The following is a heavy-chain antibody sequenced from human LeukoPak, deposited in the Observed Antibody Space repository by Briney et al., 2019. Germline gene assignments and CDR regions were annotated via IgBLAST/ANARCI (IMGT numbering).Heavy chain of an antibody. J-gene: IGHJ4*01. CDR2: ISHSGHTI. Sequence: GGSLRLSCAASGFGFNDYYMSWIRQAPGKGLEWISYISHSGHTIDYVDSVRGRFTISRDNTRRSLFLHMSVLRDEDTAVYYCAREAYGGNAGPYFACWSRGTPVIVSS. CDR3: AREAYGGNAGPYFAC. V-gene: IGHV3-11*01. CDR1: GFGFNDYY. D-gene: IGHD4-23*01.